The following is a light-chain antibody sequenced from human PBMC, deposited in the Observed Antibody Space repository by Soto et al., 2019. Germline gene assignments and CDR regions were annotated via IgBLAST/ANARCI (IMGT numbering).Light chain of an antibody. J-gene: IGKJ3*01. CDR2: GSS. CDR1: QSISSNY. V-gene: IGKV3-20*01. CDR3: QQYGSSPFT. Sequence: EIVLTQSPGTLSLSPGERATLSCWASQSISSNYLAWYQQKPGQPPRLLISGSSIRATDIPKRFSGSASGTNFTLTISSLEPEDFAVFYCQQYGSSPFTFGPGTKVDIK.